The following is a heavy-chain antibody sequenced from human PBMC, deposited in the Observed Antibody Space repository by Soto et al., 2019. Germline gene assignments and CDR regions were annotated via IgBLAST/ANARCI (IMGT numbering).Heavy chain of an antibody. V-gene: IGHV4-31*03. D-gene: IGHD2-15*01. CDR1: GGSISSDDYY. Sequence: QVQLQESGPGLVKPSQTLSLTCTVSGGSISSDDYYWSWIRQHPGGGLEWIGYIYYSGYTYYNPSLQSRVSVSLDTSKNQCSLNLSSVTAADTAVYYCARDRTVTAAHYYYGVDVWGQGTTVTVSS. CDR3: ARDRTVTAAHYYYGVDV. J-gene: IGHJ6*02. CDR2: IYYSGYT.